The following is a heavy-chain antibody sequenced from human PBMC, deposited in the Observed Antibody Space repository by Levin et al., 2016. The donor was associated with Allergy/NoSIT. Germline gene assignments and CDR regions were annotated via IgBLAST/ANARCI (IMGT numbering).Heavy chain of an antibody. CDR3: ARELLWFGEPLSFLGMDV. V-gene: IGHV5-10-1*01. CDR2: IDPSDSYT. D-gene: IGHD3-10*01. Sequence: KVSCKGSGYSFTSYWISWVRQMPGKGLEWMGRIDPSDSYTNYSPSFQGHVTISADKSISTAYLQWSSLKASDTAMYYCARELLWFGEPLSFLGMDVWGQGTTVTVSS. J-gene: IGHJ6*02. CDR1: GYSFTSYW.